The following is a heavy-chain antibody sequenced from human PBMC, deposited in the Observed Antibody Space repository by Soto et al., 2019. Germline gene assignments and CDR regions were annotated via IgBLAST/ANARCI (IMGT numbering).Heavy chain of an antibody. CDR2: ISGSGGST. CDR1: GFTFSSYA. J-gene: IGHJ4*02. CDR3: ANLSIVGYVWGSYRCFDY. D-gene: IGHD3-16*02. V-gene: IGHV3-23*01. Sequence: EVQLLESGGGLVQPGGSLRLSCAASGFTFSSYAMSWVRQAPGKGLEWVSAISGSGGSTYYADSVKGRFTISRDNSKNTLYLQMNILGAEDTAVDYRANLSIVGYVWGSYRCFDYWGRGTLVTVSS.